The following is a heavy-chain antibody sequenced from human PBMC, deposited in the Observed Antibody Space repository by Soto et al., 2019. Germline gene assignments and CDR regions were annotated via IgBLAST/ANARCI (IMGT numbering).Heavy chain of an antibody. D-gene: IGHD4-17*01. CDR1: GFTFSSYS. CDR2: ISSSSSYI. V-gene: IGHV3-21*01. Sequence: GGSLRLSCAASGFTFSSYSMNWVRQAPGKGLEWVSSISSSSSYINYADSVKGRFTISRDNAKNSLYLQMNSLRAEDTAVYYCARYEAIFYGDYYYYYGMDVWGQGTTVTVSS. CDR3: ARYEAIFYGDYYYYYGMDV. J-gene: IGHJ6*02.